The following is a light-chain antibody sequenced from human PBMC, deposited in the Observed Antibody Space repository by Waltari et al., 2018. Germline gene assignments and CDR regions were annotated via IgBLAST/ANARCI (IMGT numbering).Light chain of an antibody. CDR1: QSVSSNY. CDR3: QQYGSSPTT. V-gene: IGKV3-20*01. CDR2: GAS. J-gene: IGKJ2*01. Sequence: ESVLTQSPGTESLSPGERATLSCRASQSVSSNYLAWYQQKPGQAPRLLIYGASSRATGIPDRFSGSGSGTDFTLTISRLEPEDFAVYYCQQYGSSPTTFGQGTKLEI.